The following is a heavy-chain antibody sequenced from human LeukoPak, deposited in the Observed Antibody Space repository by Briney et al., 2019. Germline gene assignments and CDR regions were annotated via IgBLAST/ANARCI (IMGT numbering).Heavy chain of an antibody. D-gene: IGHD2-2*01. V-gene: IGHV4-34*01. CDR3: ASQESSTSYYFDY. CDR1: GGSFSGYY. Sequence: PSETLSLTCAVYGGSFSGYYWSWIRQPPGKGLEWIGEINHSGSTNYNPSLKSGGTISVDTSKNQFSLKLSSVTAGDTAVYYWASQESSTSYYFDYCGQGTLVTVSS. J-gene: IGHJ4*02. CDR2: INHSGST.